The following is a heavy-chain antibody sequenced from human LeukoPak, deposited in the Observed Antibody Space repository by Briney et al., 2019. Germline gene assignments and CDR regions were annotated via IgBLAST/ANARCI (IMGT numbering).Heavy chain of an antibody. V-gene: IGHV1-8*01. D-gene: IGHD2-21*01. CDR2: MNPNSDNT. Sequence: ASVTVSFKSAGYTFTSYDTNQVRPSTGQGLEWMGWMNPNSDNTGYTHNLQARDTMTRNTSISTAYMELSSLRSEDAAVSYCARRIAAPPCYYYYYMDVWGKGTTVTVSS. J-gene: IGHJ6*03. CDR3: ARRIAAPPCYYYYYMDV. CDR1: GYTFTSYD.